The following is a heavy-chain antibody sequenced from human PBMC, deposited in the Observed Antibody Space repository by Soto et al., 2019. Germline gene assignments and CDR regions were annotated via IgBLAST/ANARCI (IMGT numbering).Heavy chain of an antibody. CDR3: ARDPIGYGGWFDP. CDR1: DGYIIGYC. D-gene: IGHD5-12*01. V-gene: IGHV4-59*01. Sequence: PLQILSVTWPVADGYIIGYCGSWIRQHPGKGLEWIGYIYYSGSTNYNPSLKSRVTISVDTSKNQFSLKLSSVTAADTAVYYCARDPIGYGGWFDPWGQGTLVTVSS. J-gene: IGHJ5*02. CDR2: IYYSGST.